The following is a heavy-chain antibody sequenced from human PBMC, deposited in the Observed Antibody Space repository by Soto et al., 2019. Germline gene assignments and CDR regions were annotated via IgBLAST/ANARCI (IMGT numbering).Heavy chain of an antibody. CDR3: AKVLHSSGWYGMDV. V-gene: IGHV3-23*01. J-gene: IGHJ6*02. D-gene: IGHD6-19*01. CDR2: ISGSGRST. Sequence: PGGSLLLSCASSVFTFRIYGMGWVRQAPGKGLEWVSAISGSGRSTYYADSVKGRFTISRDNSKNTLYLQMNSLRAEDTAVYYCAKVLHSSGWYGMDVWGQGTTVTVSS. CDR1: VFTFRIYG.